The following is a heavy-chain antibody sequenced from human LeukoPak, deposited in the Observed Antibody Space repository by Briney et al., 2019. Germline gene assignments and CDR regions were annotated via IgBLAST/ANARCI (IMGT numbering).Heavy chain of an antibody. CDR1: GGSISSGGYY. CDR3: ARAHDYGGMRVDY. V-gene: IGHV4-31*03. Sequence: SETLSLTCTVSGGSISSGGYYWSWIRQHPGKGLEWIGYIYYSGSTYYNPSLKSRVTISVDTSKNQFSLKLSSVTAADTAVYYCARAHDYGGMRVDYWGQGTLVTVSS. D-gene: IGHD4-23*01. J-gene: IGHJ4*02. CDR2: IYYSGST.